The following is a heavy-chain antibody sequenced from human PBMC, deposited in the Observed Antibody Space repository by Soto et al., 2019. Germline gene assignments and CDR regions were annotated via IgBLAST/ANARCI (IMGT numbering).Heavy chain of an antibody. CDR2: IKGAGSAK. D-gene: IGHD6-25*01. Sequence: EVQLVESGGGLVQPGGSLRLSCAASGFTFGNYWMTWVRQAPGTGLEWVANIKGAGSAKSYLDSVRGRFTVSRDNAENSLFLQMKILRAEDTALYYCARDVSPGSSGYYLDDFDIWGQGTMVTV. CDR3: ARDVSPGSSGYYLDDFDI. V-gene: IGHV3-7*05. CDR1: GFTFGNYW. J-gene: IGHJ3*02.